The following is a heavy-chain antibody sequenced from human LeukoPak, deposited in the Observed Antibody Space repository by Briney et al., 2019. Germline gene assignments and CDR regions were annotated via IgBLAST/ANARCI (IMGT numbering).Heavy chain of an antibody. J-gene: IGHJ4*02. D-gene: IGHD6-19*01. Sequence: GGSLRLSCAASGFTFNRNAMSWVRQAPGKGLEWVSTIGGSDERTFYADSVEGRFTISRDNSKNMLHLQMSSLTGEDTALYYCVRRGDASSGGGDHDYWGQGALVTVSS. CDR3: VRRGDASSGGGDHDY. CDR2: IGGSDERT. CDR1: GFTFNRNA. V-gene: IGHV3-23*01.